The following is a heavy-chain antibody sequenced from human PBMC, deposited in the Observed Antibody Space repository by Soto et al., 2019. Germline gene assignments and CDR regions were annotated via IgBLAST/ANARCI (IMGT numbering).Heavy chain of an antibody. D-gene: IGHD2-15*01. Sequence: SVKVSCKASGYTFTSYGISWVRQAPGQGLEWMGWISAYNGNTNYAQKLQGRVTMTTDTSTSTAYMELRSLRSDDTAVYYCARALTPRYCSGGSCYSDYWGQGTLVTVSS. V-gene: IGHV1-18*01. CDR2: ISAYNGNT. CDR3: ARALTPRYCSGGSCYSDY. J-gene: IGHJ4*02. CDR1: GYTFTSYG.